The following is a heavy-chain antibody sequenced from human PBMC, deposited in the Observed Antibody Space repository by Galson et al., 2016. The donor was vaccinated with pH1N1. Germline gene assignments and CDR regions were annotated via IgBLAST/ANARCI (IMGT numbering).Heavy chain of an antibody. CDR2: INQTGSVQ. CDR1: GFTFSNYW. J-gene: IGHJ4*02. CDR3: VKDSDYGGQLR. D-gene: IGHD4-23*01. Sequence: SLRLSCAASGFTFSNYWMSWVRQAPGKGLEWVANINQTGSVQYYVASVKGRFTISRDNAKNSLYLQMNSLRPEDTAVYYCVKDSDYGGQLRWGQGTLVTVSS. V-gene: IGHV3-7*01.